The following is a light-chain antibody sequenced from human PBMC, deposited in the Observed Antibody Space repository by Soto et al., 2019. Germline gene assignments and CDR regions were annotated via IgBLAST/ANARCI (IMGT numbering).Light chain of an antibody. CDR2: EVS. Sequence: QSVLTQPSSVTGSPGQSISLSCTRTSSDVGAYDYVSWYQQHPDKAPKLLIYEVSNRPSGVSNRFSGSKSVNTATLTISGLQAEDEADYYCSSYTSSSTRVFGTGTKVTFL. CDR1: SSDVGAYDY. V-gene: IGLV2-14*03. J-gene: IGLJ1*01. CDR3: SSYTSSSTRV.